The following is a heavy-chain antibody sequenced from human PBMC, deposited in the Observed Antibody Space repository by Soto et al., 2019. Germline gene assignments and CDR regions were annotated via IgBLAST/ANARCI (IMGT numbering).Heavy chain of an antibody. Sequence: QLQLQESGPGLVKPSETLSLTCTVSGDSISSSSSYWGWIRQPPGKELEWNGSMYYTGSTYYNPSLKSRVTMSVDTSKNQFSLELSSVTAADTAVYHCGRSRGSGWYRVAFDIWGQGTMVTVSS. CDR2: MYYTGST. D-gene: IGHD6-19*01. V-gene: IGHV4-39*01. CDR3: GRSRGSGWYRVAFDI. J-gene: IGHJ3*02. CDR1: GDSISSSSSY.